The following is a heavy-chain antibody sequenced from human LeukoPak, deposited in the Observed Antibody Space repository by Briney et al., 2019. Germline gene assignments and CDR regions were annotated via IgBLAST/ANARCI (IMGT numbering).Heavy chain of an antibody. V-gene: IGHV3-21*01. J-gene: IGHJ4*02. CDR1: GFTFSDYS. D-gene: IGHD3-9*01. CDR2: ISRNSRHV. CDR3: ARAFVSGDYDILTGYGFDY. Sequence: KSGGSLRLSCAASGFTFSDYSMNWVRQAPGKGLEWVSSISRNSRHVYYADSVKGRFTISRDNAKNSLYLQMNSLRAEDTAVYYCARAFVSGDYDILTGYGFDYWGQGTLVTVSS.